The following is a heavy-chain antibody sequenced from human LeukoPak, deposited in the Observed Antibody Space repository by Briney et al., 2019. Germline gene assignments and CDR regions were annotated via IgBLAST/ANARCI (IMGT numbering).Heavy chain of an antibody. Sequence: GGSLRVSCAASGFTFSSYWMSWVRQAPGNGLEWVANIKQDGSEKYYVDSVKGRFTISRDNAKNSLYLQMNSLRAEDTAVYYCARPSENSGSYFGSGSWGQGTLVTVSS. CDR2: IKQDGSEK. CDR1: GFTFSSYW. V-gene: IGHV3-7*01. D-gene: IGHD1-26*01. CDR3: ARPSENSGSYFGSGS. J-gene: IGHJ5*02.